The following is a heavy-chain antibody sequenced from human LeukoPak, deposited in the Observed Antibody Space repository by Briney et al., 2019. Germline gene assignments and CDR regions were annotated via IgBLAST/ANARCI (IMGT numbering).Heavy chain of an antibody. V-gene: IGHV4-31*03. J-gene: IGHJ6*03. D-gene: IGHD2-2*01. CDR3: ARVSVVPAASPIYYYYYMDV. CDR2: IYYSGST. Sequence: SETLSLTCTVSGGSISSGGYYWSWIRQHPGKGLEWIGYIYYSGSTYYNPSLKSRVTVSVDTSKNQFSLKLSSVTAADTAVYYCARVSVVPAASPIYYYYYMDVWGKGTTVTVSS. CDR1: GGSISSGGYY.